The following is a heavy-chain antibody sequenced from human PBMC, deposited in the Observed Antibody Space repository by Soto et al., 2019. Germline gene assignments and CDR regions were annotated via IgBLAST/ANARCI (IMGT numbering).Heavy chain of an antibody. CDR2: ISYDGSNK. V-gene: IGHV3-30*18. CDR1: GFTFSSYG. J-gene: IGHJ6*02. CDR3: AKDQGRYCSSMDV. D-gene: IGHD2-2*01. Sequence: PGGSLRLSCAASGFTFSSYGMHWVRQAPGKGLEWVAVISYDGSNKYYADSVKGRFTISRDNSKNTLCLQMNSLRAEDTAVYYCAKDQGRYCSSMDVWGQGTTVTVSS.